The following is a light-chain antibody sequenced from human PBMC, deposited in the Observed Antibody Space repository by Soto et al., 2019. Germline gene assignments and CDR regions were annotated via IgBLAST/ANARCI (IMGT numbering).Light chain of an antibody. CDR2: SNN. CDR1: SSNIGSNT. CDR3: AAWDDSLNGNEV. V-gene: IGLV1-44*01. Sequence: QSVLTQPPSASGTPGQRVTISCSGSSSNIGSNTVNWYQQLPGTAPKLLIYSNNQRPSGVPDRFSGSKSGTSASLAISGLQSEDEADYYCAAWDDSLNGNEVFGTGTKLTVL. J-gene: IGLJ1*01.